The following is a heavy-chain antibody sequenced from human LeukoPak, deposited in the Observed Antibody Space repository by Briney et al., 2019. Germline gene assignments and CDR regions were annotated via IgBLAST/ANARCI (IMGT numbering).Heavy chain of an antibody. Sequence: PSETLSLTCTVSGVSIRRSNSYWGWIRQPPGRGREWIGSIYYSGNTYYNASLKSQVSISIDTSKNQFSLRLTSVTAADTAVYYCARQTGSGLFILPGGQGTLVTVSS. CDR1: GVSIRRSNSY. CDR2: IYYSGNT. J-gene: IGHJ4*02. V-gene: IGHV4-39*01. D-gene: IGHD3/OR15-3a*01. CDR3: ARQTGSGLFILP.